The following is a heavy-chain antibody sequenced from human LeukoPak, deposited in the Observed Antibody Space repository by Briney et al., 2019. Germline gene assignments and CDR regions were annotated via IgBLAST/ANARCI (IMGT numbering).Heavy chain of an antibody. J-gene: IGHJ6*02. CDR1: GFTFSRSG. CDR2: IYYDGSKK. V-gene: IGHV3-33*07. Sequence: GGCLRLSCAASGFTFSRSGMCWVRQAPGKGLEWMAVIYYDGSKKYYADSVKGRFTISRDNSRNTLYLEMNSLRTDDTAVYYCARGQADYFGLDVWGQGTTVTVSS. CDR3: ARGQADYFGLDV.